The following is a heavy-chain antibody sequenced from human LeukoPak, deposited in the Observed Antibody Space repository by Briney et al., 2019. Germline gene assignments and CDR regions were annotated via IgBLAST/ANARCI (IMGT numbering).Heavy chain of an antibody. CDR1: GGSISSYY. CDR2: IYYSGST. J-gene: IGHJ6*03. D-gene: IGHD3-10*01. V-gene: IGHV4-59*01. CDR3: ARGYYGSGSYPYYYYMDV. Sequence: SETLSLTCTVSGGSISSYYWSWIRQPPGKGLEWIGYIYYSGSTNYNPSLKSRVTISVDTSKSQFSLKLSSVTAADTAVYYCARGYYGSGSYPYYYYMDVWGKGTTVTVSS.